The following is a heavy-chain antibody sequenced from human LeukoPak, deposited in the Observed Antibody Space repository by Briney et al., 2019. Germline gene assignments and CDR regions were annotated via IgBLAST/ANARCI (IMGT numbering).Heavy chain of an antibody. Sequence: ASVNVSYQVSVYALTQLSIHWVRQAPGKGLEWMGGIDHKDGERIYAQRFQGRVTMTDDTSTAKTYMELSGLTTEDTALYYCAGDILESGGSYYHGYWGQGTLVTVSS. J-gene: IGHJ4*02. V-gene: IGHV1-24*01. CDR1: VYALTQLS. D-gene: IGHD3-3*02. CDR2: IDHKDGER. CDR3: AGDILESGGSYYHGY.